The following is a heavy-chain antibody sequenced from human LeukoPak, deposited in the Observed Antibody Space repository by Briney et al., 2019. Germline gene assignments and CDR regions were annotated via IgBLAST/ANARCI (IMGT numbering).Heavy chain of an antibody. CDR3: ARSVYVVWGIQPVFVVFNF. CDR1: GGSISRYY. J-gene: IGHJ3*01. CDR2: IDDSGNT. V-gene: IGHV4-59*01. Sequence: SETLSLTCTVSGGSISRYYWSWIRRPPGKGLEWIGYIDDSGNTDYNPSLKSQVTISVDRSKNQLSLKLSFVTAADTAVYYCARSVYVVWGIQPVFVVFNFGGKGTRPPVSS. D-gene: IGHD3-16*01.